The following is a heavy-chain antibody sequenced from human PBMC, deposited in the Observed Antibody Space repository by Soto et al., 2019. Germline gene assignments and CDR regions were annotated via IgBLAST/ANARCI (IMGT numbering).Heavy chain of an antibody. Sequence: QVQLQQWGAGLLKPSETLSLTCAVYGGSFSGYYWSWIRQPPGKGLEWIGEINHSGSTNYNPSLKSRVTISVDTSKNQFSLKLSSVTAADTAVYYCARGSILTGYYISWFDPWGQGTLVTVSS. V-gene: IGHV4-34*01. J-gene: IGHJ5*02. CDR3: ARGSILTGYYISWFDP. D-gene: IGHD3-9*01. CDR1: GGSFSGYY. CDR2: INHSGST.